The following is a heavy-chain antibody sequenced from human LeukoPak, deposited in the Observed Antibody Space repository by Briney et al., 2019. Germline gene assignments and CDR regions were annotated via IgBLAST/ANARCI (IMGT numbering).Heavy chain of an antibody. D-gene: IGHD4-17*01. CDR2: IWYDGSDK. CDR1: GFTFSSYG. J-gene: IGHJ4*02. Sequence: GGSLRLSCAASGFTFSSYGMHWVRQAPGKGLEWVAVIWYDGSDKYYADSVKGRFTISRENSKNTLYLQMNSLRAEDTAVYYCAREVTVTSTTYFDYWGQGTLVTVSS. CDR3: AREVTVTSTTYFDY. V-gene: IGHV3-33*08.